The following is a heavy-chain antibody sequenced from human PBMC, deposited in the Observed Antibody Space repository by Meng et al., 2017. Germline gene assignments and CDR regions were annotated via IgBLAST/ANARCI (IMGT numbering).Heavy chain of an antibody. CDR1: GYTFTGYY. V-gene: IGHV1-2*06. CDR3: AREFGGRKTTVVTPVDY. Sequence: ASVKVSCKASGYTFTGYYMHWVRQAPGQGLEWMGRINPNSGGTNYAQKFQGRVTMTRDTSISTAYMELSRLRSDDTAVYYCAREFGGRKTTVVTPVDYWGQGTRVTGYS. J-gene: IGHJ4*02. CDR2: INPNSGGT. D-gene: IGHD4-23*01.